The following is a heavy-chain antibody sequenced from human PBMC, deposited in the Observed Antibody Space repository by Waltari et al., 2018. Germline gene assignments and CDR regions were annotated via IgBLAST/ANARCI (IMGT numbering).Heavy chain of an antibody. V-gene: IGHV3-33*08. Sequence: QVQLVESGGGVVRPGRSLRLSCAASGFIFCNYGMHWVRQSPGKGLEWVAVIWHDGSSKYYGDSVKGRFTILRDNSKSTLYLEMKSLRAEDTAMYYCARGAWDVLMKPDSWGQGTQVTVSS. J-gene: IGHJ4*02. CDR1: GFIFCNYG. D-gene: IGHD2-8*01. CDR3: ARGAWDVLMKPDS. CDR2: IWHDGSSK.